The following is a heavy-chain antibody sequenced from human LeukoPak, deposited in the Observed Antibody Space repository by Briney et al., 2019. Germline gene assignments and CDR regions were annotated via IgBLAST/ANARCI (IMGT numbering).Heavy chain of an antibody. V-gene: IGHV1-69*13. J-gene: IGHJ4*02. CDR2: IIPIFGTA. Sequence: ASVTVSFTASGGTFSIYAISWVRQAPGQGLEWMGGIIPIFGTANYAQKFQGRVTITADESTSTAYMELSSLRSEDTAVYYCARIGRSAYYGSGSYYSLDYWGQGTLVTVSS. CDR1: GGTFSIYA. D-gene: IGHD3-10*01. CDR3: ARIGRSAYYGSGSYYSLDY.